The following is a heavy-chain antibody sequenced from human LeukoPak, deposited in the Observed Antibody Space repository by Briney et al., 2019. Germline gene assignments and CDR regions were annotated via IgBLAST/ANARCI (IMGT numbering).Heavy chain of an antibody. CDR1: GFTFSHHG. D-gene: IGHD3-10*02. Sequence: GGSLRLSCAASGFTFSHHGMHWVRQAPGKGLEWVAFIRNDGSNDYYADSVKGRFTISRDNSKNTLYLQVNSLRAEDTAVYYCARDLFGEYHIGYWGQGTLVTVSS. CDR3: ARDLFGEYHIGY. J-gene: IGHJ4*02. CDR2: IRNDGSND. V-gene: IGHV3-30*02.